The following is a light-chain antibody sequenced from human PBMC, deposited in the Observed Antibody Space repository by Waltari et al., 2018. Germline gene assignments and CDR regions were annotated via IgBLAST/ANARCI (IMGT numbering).Light chain of an antibody. J-gene: IGKJ4*01. CDR2: GAS. CDR3: QQYVSSPLT. CDR1: QSVSSTY. V-gene: IGKV3-20*01. Sequence: EIVLTQSPGTLSLSPGERATLSCRTSQSVSSTYIGLYQQKPGQTPRLLIYGASNRATGIPDRFSGSGSGTDFTLTISRLEPEDSAVYYCQQYVSSPLTFGGGTKVEIK.